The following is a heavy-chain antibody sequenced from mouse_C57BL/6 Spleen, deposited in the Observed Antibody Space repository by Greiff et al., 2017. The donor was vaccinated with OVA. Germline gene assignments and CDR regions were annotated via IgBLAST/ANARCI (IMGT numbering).Heavy chain of an antibody. D-gene: IGHD1-1*01. CDR2: ISSGGDYI. J-gene: IGHJ3*01. CDR3: TRDRYGSSYGWFAY. V-gene: IGHV5-9-1*02. Sequence: EVKLVESGEGLVKPGGSLKLSCAASGFTFSSYAMSWVRQTPEQRLEWVAYISSGGDYIYYADTVKGRFTISRDNARNTLFLQMSSLNSEDTAMYYCTRDRYGSSYGWFAYWGQGTLVTVSA. CDR1: GFTFSSYA.